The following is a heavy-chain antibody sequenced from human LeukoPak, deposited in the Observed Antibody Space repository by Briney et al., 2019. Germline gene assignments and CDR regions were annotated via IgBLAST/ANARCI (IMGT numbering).Heavy chain of an antibody. J-gene: IGHJ4*02. V-gene: IGHV3-33*01. Sequence: GGSLRLSCAASGFIFSSYGMHWVRQAPGKGPEWVAVIWYDGSNKYNADSVKGRFSISRDNFKNTLYLEMNSLRAEDTAVYYCARDKGRNVIWTLEYWGQGTLVTVSS. CDR3: ARDKGRNVIWTLEY. CDR2: IWYDGSNK. D-gene: IGHD2-15*01. CDR1: GFIFSSYG.